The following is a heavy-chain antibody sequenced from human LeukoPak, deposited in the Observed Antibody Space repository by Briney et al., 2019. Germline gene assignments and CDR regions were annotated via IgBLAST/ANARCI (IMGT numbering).Heavy chain of an antibody. V-gene: IGHV3-66*01. Sequence: GGSLRLSCAASGFTFSNAWMSWVRQAPGKGLEWVSVIYRGGDTYYADSVKGRFSISRDNSKNTLYLQMNSLRAEDTAVYYCARSPPIVATIFYYYYGMDVWGQGTTVTVSS. J-gene: IGHJ6*02. CDR2: IYRGGDT. CDR1: GFTFSNAW. D-gene: IGHD5-12*01. CDR3: ARSPPIVATIFYYYYGMDV.